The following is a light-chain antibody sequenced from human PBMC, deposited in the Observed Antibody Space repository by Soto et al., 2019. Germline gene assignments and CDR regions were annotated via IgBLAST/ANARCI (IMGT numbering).Light chain of an antibody. CDR3: QQRSNWLT. CDR1: QSLSRS. V-gene: IGKV3-11*01. CDR2: DAS. J-gene: IGKJ4*01. Sequence: EIVLTQSPATLSLSPGGRTTLSCRASQSLSRSLAWYQQKPGQAPRLRIYDASNRATGIPARFSGSGSGTDFTLTISSLEPEDFAVYYCQQRSNWLTFGGGTKVDIK.